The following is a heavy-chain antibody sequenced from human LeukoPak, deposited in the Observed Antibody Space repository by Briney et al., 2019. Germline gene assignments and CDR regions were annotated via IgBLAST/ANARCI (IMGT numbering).Heavy chain of an antibody. Sequence: SETLSLTCTVSGGSVSSGSYYWSWIRQPPGKGLEWIGYIYYSGSTNYNPSLKSRVTISVDTSKNQFSLKLNSVTAADTAVYYCARGIAVGREDYWGQGTLVTVSS. CDR1: GGSVSSGSYY. J-gene: IGHJ4*02. CDR3: ARGIAVGREDY. D-gene: IGHD6-19*01. V-gene: IGHV4-61*01. CDR2: IYYSGST.